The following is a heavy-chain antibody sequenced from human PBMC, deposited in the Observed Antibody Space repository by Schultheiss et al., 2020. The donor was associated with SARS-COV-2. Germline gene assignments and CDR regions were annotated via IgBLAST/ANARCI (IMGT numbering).Heavy chain of an antibody. CDR1: GGSISSGGYS. CDR3: ARVGYCSGGSCYDAFDI. J-gene: IGHJ3*02. D-gene: IGHD2-15*01. V-gene: IGHV4-30-2*01. Sequence: SETLSLTCAVSGGSISSGGYSWSWIRQPPGKGLEWIGYIYHSGSTYYNPSLKSRVTISVDRSKNQFSLKLSSVTAADTAVYYCARVGYCSGGSCYDAFDIWGQGTTVTVSS. CDR2: IYHSGST.